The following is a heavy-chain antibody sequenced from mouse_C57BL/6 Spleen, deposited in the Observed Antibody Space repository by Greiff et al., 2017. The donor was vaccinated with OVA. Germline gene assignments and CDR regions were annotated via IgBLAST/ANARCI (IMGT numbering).Heavy chain of an antibody. CDR1: GFTFSDYG. CDR2: ISSGSSTI. CDR3: ASNHYSCAWFAY. V-gene: IGHV5-17*01. Sequence: EVQLVESGGGLVKPGGSLTLSCAASGFTFSDYGMHWVRQAPEKGLEWVAYISSGSSTIYYADTVKGRFTISRDNAKNTLFLQMTSLRSEDTAMYYCASNHYSCAWFAYWGQGTLVTVSA. J-gene: IGHJ3*01. D-gene: IGHD2-12*01.